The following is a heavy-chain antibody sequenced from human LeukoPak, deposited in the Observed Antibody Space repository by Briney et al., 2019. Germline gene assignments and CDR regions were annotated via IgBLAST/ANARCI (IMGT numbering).Heavy chain of an antibody. CDR3: ARVPRSSRRYYNWFDP. CDR1: GYTFTSYY. D-gene: IGHD6-13*01. V-gene: IGHV1-46*01. CDR2: INPSGGST. Sequence: ASVKVSCKASGYTFTSYYMHWVRQAPGQGLEWMGIINPSGGSTSYAQKFQGRATMTRDTSTSTVYMELSSLRSEDTAVYYCARVPRSSRRYYNWFDPWGQGTLVTVSS. J-gene: IGHJ5*02.